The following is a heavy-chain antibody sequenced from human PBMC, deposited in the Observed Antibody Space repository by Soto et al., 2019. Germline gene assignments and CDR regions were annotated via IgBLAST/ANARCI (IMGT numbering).Heavy chain of an antibody. CDR2: IIPIFGTA. Sequence: QVQLVQSGAEVKKPGSSVKVSCKASGDTFSSYAISWVRQAPGQGLEWMGGIIPIFGTANYAQKFQGRVTITADESTSTAYMELSSLRSEDTAVYYCARGYDCSGYYYYDYWGQGTLVTVSS. CDR3: ARGYDCSGYYYYDY. V-gene: IGHV1-69*01. J-gene: IGHJ4*02. D-gene: IGHD3-22*01. CDR1: GDTFSSYA.